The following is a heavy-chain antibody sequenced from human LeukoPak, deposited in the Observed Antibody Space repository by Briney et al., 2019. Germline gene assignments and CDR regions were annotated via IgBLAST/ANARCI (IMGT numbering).Heavy chain of an antibody. Sequence: SETLSLTCTVSGGSISSGSYYWSWIRQPAGKGLEWIGRIDTSGSTNYNPSLKSRVTITVDTYKNQFSLKLSSVTAADTAVYYCARGSNYVWFDPWGQGTLVTVSS. V-gene: IGHV4-61*02. CDR1: GGSISSGSYY. J-gene: IGHJ5*02. CDR2: IDTSGST. D-gene: IGHD4-11*01. CDR3: ARGSNYVWFDP.